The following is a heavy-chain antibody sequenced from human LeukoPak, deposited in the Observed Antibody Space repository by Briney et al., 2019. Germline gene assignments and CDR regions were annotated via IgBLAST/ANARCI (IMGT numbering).Heavy chain of an antibody. CDR3: ATDAGHGFSF. Sequence: GGSLRLSCAGSGFTFSTAWIHWVRQAPGKGLVWVSRIYSDGSDTTYADPVKGRFTIFRDNAKNTLYLQMNSLRADDTAVYYCATDAGHGFSFWGQGTMVTVTS. CDR2: IYSDGSDT. J-gene: IGHJ6*02. D-gene: IGHD3-10*01. CDR1: GFTFSTAW. V-gene: IGHV3-74*03.